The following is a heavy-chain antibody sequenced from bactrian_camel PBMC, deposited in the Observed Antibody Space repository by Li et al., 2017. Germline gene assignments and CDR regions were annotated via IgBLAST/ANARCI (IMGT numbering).Heavy chain of an antibody. CDR1: GFTFSSYA. CDR2: INAGGTST. D-gene: IGHD6*01. CDR3: ASANYGDSSLNY. V-gene: IGHV3S40*01. J-gene: IGHJ4*01. Sequence: VQLVESGGGYVQPGGSLRLSCNASGFTFSSYAMSWVRQAPGKGLEWISVINAGGTSTFYADSVKGRFTISRDNAKNTVYLQLNSLKTEDMAMYYCASANYGDSSLNYWGQGTQVTVS.